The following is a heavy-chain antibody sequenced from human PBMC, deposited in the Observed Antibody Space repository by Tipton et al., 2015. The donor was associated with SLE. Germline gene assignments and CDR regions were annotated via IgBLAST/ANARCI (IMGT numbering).Heavy chain of an antibody. V-gene: IGHV3-7*01. Sequence: GSLRLSCAASGFTFSSYWMSWVRQAPGKGLEWVANIKQDGSEKYYVDSVKGRFTISRDNAKNSLYLQMNSLRAEDTAVYYCATHPDGYYFDYWGQGTLVTVSS. CDR2: IKQDGSEK. D-gene: IGHD1-14*01. CDR1: GFTFSSYW. CDR3: ATHPDGYYFDY. J-gene: IGHJ4*02.